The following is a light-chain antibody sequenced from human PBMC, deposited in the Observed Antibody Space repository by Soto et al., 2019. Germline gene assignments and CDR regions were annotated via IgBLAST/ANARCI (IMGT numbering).Light chain of an antibody. V-gene: IGLV2-8*01. CDR2: EVS. Sequence: QSSLTQPPSASGSPGQSVTISCTGTSSDVGADNYFSWYQQHPGKSPKLMIYEVSKRPSGFPDRFSGSKSGNTASLTVSGLQDEDEDDYYCSPYAGTYXLYFVGTGTKVXV. CDR3: SPYAGTYXLYF. CDR1: SSDVGADNY. J-gene: IGLJ1*01.